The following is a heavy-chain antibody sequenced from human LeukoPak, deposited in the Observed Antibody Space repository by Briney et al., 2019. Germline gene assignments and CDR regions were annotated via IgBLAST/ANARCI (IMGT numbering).Heavy chain of an antibody. Sequence: GGSLRLSCAAAGFTFSSYAMHWVRQAPGKGLEWVAVISYEGSNKYYADSVKGRFTISRDNSKNTLSLQMNRLRAADTAVYYCARATRYDVPLRPLDYWGQGPLVTVSS. V-gene: IGHV3-30*01. D-gene: IGHD3-9*01. CDR1: GFTFSSYA. CDR3: ARATRYDVPLRPLDY. CDR2: ISYEGSNK. J-gene: IGHJ4*02.